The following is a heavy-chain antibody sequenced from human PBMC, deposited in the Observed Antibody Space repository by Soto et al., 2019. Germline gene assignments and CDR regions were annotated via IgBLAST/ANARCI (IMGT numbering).Heavy chain of an antibody. CDR2: ISYDGSNK. CDR3: AKDPSYGSGSYPIDY. CDR1: RFTFSSYG. J-gene: IGHJ4*02. Sequence: GGSLRLSCAASRFTFSSYGMHWVRQAPGKGLEWVAVISYDGSNKYYADSVKGRFTISRDNSKKTLYLQMNSLRAEDTAVYYCAKDPSYGSGSYPIDYWGQGTLVTVSS. D-gene: IGHD3-10*01. V-gene: IGHV3-30*18.